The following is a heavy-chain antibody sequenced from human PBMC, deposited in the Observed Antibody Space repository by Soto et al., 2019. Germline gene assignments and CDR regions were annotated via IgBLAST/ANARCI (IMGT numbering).Heavy chain of an antibody. CDR2: ISWNRGSI. CDR3: VKDIHEQWLVSHFEY. V-gene: IGHV3-9*01. J-gene: IGHJ4*02. CDR1: GFTFESYA. D-gene: IGHD6-19*01. Sequence: EVQLVESGGGSVQPGRSLRLSCVASGFTFESYAMHWVRQVPGKGLEWGSGISWNRGSIGYEDSVKGRFTISRDNAQKSLYLEMNSLRVEDTVFYYCVKDIHEQWLVSHFEYWGQGALVTVSS.